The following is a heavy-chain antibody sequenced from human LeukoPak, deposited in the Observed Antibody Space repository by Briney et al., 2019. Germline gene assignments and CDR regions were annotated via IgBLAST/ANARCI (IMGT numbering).Heavy chain of an antibody. CDR3: ARSGVGAVRLGYYFDY. CDR1: GYTFTSYG. J-gene: IGHJ4*02. V-gene: IGHV1-18*01. Sequence: GASVKVSCKASGYTFTSYGISWVRQAPGQGLEWMGWISAYNGNTNYAQKLQGRVTMTTDTSTSTAYMELRSLRSDDTAVYYCARSGVGAVRLGYYFDYWGQGTLVTVSS. CDR2: ISAYNGNT. D-gene: IGHD1-26*01.